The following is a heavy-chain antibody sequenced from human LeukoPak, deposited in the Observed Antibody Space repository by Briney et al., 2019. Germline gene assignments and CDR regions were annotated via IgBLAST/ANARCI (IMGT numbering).Heavy chain of an antibody. D-gene: IGHD5-12*01. J-gene: IGHJ4*02. V-gene: IGHV4-59*05. CDR1: GGSISSYY. CDR3: ATRSRIVATIIHFDY. Sequence: SETLSLTCTVSGGSISSYYWSWIRQPAGKGLEWIGSIYYSGSTYYNPSLKSRVTISVDTSKNQFSLKLSSVTAADTAVYYCATRSRIVATIIHFDYWGQGTLVTVSS. CDR2: IYYSGST.